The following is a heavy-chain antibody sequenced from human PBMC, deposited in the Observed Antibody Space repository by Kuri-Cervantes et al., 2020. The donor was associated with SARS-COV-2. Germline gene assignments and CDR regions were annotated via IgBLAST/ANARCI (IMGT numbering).Heavy chain of an antibody. CDR1: GFTFSSYSMN. CDR2: IYYSGST. J-gene: IGHJ5*02. D-gene: IGHD3-22*01. V-gene: IGHV4-39*01. CDR3: ARPRDSSGYEGWFDP. Sequence: ESLKISCAASGFTFSSYSMNWVRQPPGKGLEWIGSIYYSGSTYYNPSLKSRVTISVDTSKNQFSLKLSSVTAADTAVYYCARPRDSSGYEGWFDPWGQGTLVTVSS.